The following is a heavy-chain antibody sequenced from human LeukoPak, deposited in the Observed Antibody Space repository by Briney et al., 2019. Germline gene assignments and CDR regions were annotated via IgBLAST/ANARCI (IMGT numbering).Heavy chain of an antibody. CDR3: ARGYSYDSFDY. CDR1: GGSISSYY. D-gene: IGHD5-18*01. J-gene: IGHJ4*02. V-gene: IGHV4-59*01. CDR2: IYYSSST. Sequence: SETLSLTCNVSGGSISSYYWSWIRQPPGKGLEWIGYIYYSSSTNYNPSLKSRVIISVDTSKSQFSLKLNSVTAADTAVYFCARGYSYDSFDYWGLGTLVTVSS.